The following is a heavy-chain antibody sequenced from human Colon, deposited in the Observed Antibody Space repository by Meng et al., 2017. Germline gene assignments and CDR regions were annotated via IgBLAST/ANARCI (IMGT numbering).Heavy chain of an antibody. CDR3: ARLIAGWPFYFDY. CDR2: MFHSGTT. V-gene: IGHV4-61*01. Sequence: QVQLQESGPGLVRPSETLSLTCNVSGGSVSSGSHYWSWIRQPPGKGLEWIGYMFHSGTTKYNPSLKSRVSMSVDTTKNQFYLKLTSVTVADTAVFYCARLIAGWPFYFDYWGQGILVTVFS. J-gene: IGHJ4*02. CDR1: GGSVSSGSHY. D-gene: IGHD6-19*01.